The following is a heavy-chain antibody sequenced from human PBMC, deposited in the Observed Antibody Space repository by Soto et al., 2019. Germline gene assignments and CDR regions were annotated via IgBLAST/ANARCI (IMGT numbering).Heavy chain of an antibody. CDR3: ARQGSPRKYYYYGMDV. Sequence: PGESLKISCKGSGYSFTSYWIGWVRQMPGKGLEWMGIIYPGDSDTRYSPSFQGQVTISADKSISTAYLQGSSLKASDTAMYYCARQGSPRKYYYYGMDVWGQGTTVTVSS. V-gene: IGHV5-51*01. CDR1: GYSFTSYW. CDR2: IYPGDSDT. D-gene: IGHD6-6*01. J-gene: IGHJ6*02.